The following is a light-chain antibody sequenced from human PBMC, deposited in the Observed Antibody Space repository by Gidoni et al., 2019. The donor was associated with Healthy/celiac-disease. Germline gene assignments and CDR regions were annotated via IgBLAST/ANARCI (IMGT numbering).Light chain of an antibody. CDR2: QDS. CDR3: QAWDSSTVV. CDR1: KLGDKY. V-gene: IGLV3-1*01. J-gene: IGLJ2*01. Sequence: SYELTQPPSVSVSPGQTASITCSGDKLGDKYACWYQPKPGQSPVLVIYQDSKRPSGIPERFSGSNSGNTATLTISGTQAMDEADYYCQAWDSSTVVFGGGTKLTGL.